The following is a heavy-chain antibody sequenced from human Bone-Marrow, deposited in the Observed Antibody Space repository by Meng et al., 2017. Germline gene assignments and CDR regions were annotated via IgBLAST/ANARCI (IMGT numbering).Heavy chain of an antibody. D-gene: IGHD2-15*01. Sequence: QITLKESGPTLGKPTQTLTLTCTFSGFSLGTSGVGVGWIRQPPGKALEWLALIYWDDDKRYSPSLKSRLTITKDTSKNQVVLTMTNMDPVDTATYYCAHRGGGDWFDPWGQGTLVTVSS. CDR1: GFSLGTSGVG. V-gene: IGHV2-5*02. J-gene: IGHJ5*02. CDR2: IYWDDDK. CDR3: AHRGGGDWFDP.